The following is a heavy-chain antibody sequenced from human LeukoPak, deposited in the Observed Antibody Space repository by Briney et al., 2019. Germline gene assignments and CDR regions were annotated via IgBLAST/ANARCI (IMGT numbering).Heavy chain of an antibody. CDR2: ICYSGST. V-gene: IGHV4-39*01. CDR1: GGSISSSSYY. CDR3: ARRAARPERYFDY. Sequence: PSETLSLTCTVSGGSISSSSYYWGWIRQPPGKGLEWIGSICYSGSTYYNPSLKSRVTISVDTSKNQFSLKLSSVTAADTAVYYCARRAARPERYFDYWGQGTLVTVSS. J-gene: IGHJ4*02. D-gene: IGHD6-6*01.